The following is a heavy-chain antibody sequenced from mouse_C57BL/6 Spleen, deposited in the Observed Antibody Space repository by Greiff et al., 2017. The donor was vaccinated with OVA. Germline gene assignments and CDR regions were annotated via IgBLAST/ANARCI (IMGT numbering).Heavy chain of an antibody. J-gene: IGHJ2*01. CDR2: IHPNSGST. Sequence: VQLQQPGAELVKPGASVKLSCKASGYTFTSYWMHWVKQRPGQGLEWIGMIHPNSGSTNYNEKFKSKATLTVDKSSSTGYMQLSSLTSEDSAVYYCARNYYGSSYDYFDYWGQGTTLTVSS. CDR3: ARNYYGSSYDYFDY. CDR1: GYTFTSYW. D-gene: IGHD1-1*01. V-gene: IGHV1-64*01.